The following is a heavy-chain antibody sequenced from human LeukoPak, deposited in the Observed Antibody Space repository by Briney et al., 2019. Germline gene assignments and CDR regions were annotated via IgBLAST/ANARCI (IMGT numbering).Heavy chain of an antibody. D-gene: IGHD5-18*01. CDR3: ARDPFTGDTYGYYLI. V-gene: IGHV3-30*04. Sequence: PGGSLRLSCAASGFTFSNYAMHWVRQAPGKGLEWVAVISYDGSNKYYTDSVKGRFTISRDNSKNTLYLQVNSLRAEDTAVYYCARDPFTGDTYGYYLIWGQGTLVTVSS. CDR2: ISYDGSNK. J-gene: IGHJ4*02. CDR1: GFTFSNYA.